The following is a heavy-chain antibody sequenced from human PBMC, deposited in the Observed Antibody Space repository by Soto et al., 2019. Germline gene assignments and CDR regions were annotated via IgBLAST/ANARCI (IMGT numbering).Heavy chain of an antibody. J-gene: IGHJ5*02. Sequence: SETLSLTCTVSGGSISSCGYYWSWIRQHPGKGLEWIGYIYYSGSTYYNPSLKSRVTISVDTSKNQFSLKLSSVTAADTAVYYCARLEWLPYNWFDPWGQGTLVTVSS. CDR3: ARLEWLPYNWFDP. CDR2: IYYSGST. D-gene: IGHD3-3*01. CDR1: GGSISSCGYY. V-gene: IGHV4-31*03.